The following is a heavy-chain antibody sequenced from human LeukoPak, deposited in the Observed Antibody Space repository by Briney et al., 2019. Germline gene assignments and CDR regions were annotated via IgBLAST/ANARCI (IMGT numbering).Heavy chain of an antibody. Sequence: KPSETLSLTCTVSGGSNSSYQWSWIRQPPGKGLEWIGYIYYSGSTNYNPSLKSRVTISVDTAMNQFSLKLTSVTAADTAVYYCARHALYISGWYEYYFDYWGQGSLVTVSS. D-gene: IGHD6-19*01. CDR3: ARHALYISGWYEYYFDY. CDR2: IYYSGST. CDR1: GGSNSSYQ. J-gene: IGHJ4*02. V-gene: IGHV4-59*08.